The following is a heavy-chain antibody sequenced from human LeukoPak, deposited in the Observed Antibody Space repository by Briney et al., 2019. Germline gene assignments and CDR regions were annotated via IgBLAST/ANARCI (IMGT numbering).Heavy chain of an antibody. Sequence: ASVNVSCTASGYTFTSNYIHWVRQAPGQGLEWMGMIYPRDGSTSYAQKFQGRVTVTRDTSTSTAYMELSSLRSEDTAVYYCARASNFWSMDVWGQGTTVTVSS. J-gene: IGHJ6*02. V-gene: IGHV1-46*01. CDR2: IYPRDGST. CDR1: GYTFTSNY. D-gene: IGHD3-3*01. CDR3: ARASNFWSMDV.